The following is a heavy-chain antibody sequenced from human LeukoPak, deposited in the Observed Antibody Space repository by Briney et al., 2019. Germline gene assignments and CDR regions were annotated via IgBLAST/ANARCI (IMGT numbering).Heavy chain of an antibody. D-gene: IGHD4-23*01. CDR3: ATDRASVVTLIFDY. CDR2: ISGSGGST. Sequence: GGSLRLSSAASGFTLSSYAMSWGRAAPGKGVGRVSAISGSGGSTYYADSVKGRFTITRDNSKNTLYLQMNSLRAEDRAVYYCATDRASVVTLIFDYWGQGTLVTVSS. J-gene: IGHJ4*02. CDR1: GFTLSSYA. V-gene: IGHV3-23*01.